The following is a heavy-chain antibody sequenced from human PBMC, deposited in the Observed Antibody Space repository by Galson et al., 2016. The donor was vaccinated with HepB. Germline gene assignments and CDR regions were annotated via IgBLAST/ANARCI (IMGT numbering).Heavy chain of an antibody. CDR3: ARAVHGSGSYWDK. V-gene: IGHV3-30*04. CDR2: ISYDGSYE. Sequence: SLRLSCAASGFTFSSYAVHWVRQAPGKGLEWVAVISYDGSYESYAGAVKGRFTISRDNFKNTLYLHLNSLRAEETAVYYCARAVHGSGSYWDKWGQGTLVAVSS. CDR1: GFTFSSYA. J-gene: IGHJ4*02. D-gene: IGHD3-10*01.